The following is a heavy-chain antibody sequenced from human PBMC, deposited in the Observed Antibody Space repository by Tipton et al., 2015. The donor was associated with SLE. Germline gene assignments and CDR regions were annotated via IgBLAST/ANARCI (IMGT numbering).Heavy chain of an antibody. CDR2: IYYDGRA. Sequence: TLSLTCTVSGDSITTSFFQWGWIRQPPGKGLEWIGSIYYDGRAHYNPSLKSRVTISLDTSKNQFSLTVNSVTAADTAVYYCARDCGGAFNHWGQGALVSVSS. V-gene: IGHV4-39*07. CDR3: ARDCGGAFNH. D-gene: IGHD3-10*01. J-gene: IGHJ4*02. CDR1: GDSITTSFFQ.